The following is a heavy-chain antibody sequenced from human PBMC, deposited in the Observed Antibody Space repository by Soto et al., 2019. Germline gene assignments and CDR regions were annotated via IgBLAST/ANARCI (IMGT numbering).Heavy chain of an antibody. CDR1: GFTFSSYG. Sequence: GWSLRLSCAASGFTFSSYGMHWVRQAPGKGLEWVAVISYDGSNKYYADSVKGRFTISRDNSKNTLYLQMNSLRAEDTAVYYCAKDSHYYGSGSQASLMDVWGQGTTVTVSS. D-gene: IGHD3-10*01. V-gene: IGHV3-30*18. CDR2: ISYDGSNK. CDR3: AKDSHYYGSGSQASLMDV. J-gene: IGHJ6*02.